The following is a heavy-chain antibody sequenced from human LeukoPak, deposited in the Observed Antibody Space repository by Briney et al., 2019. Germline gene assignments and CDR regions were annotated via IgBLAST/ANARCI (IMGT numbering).Heavy chain of an antibody. V-gene: IGHV4-34*01. D-gene: IGHD3-3*01. Sequence: PSETLSLTCAVYGGSFSGYYWSWIRQPPGKGLEWIGEINHSGSTNYNPSLKSRVTISVDTSKNQFSLKLSSVTAADTAVYYRARGQYDFWSGWDDYWGQGTLVTVSS. CDR2: INHSGST. CDR1: GGSFSGYY. J-gene: IGHJ4*02. CDR3: ARGQYDFWSGWDDY.